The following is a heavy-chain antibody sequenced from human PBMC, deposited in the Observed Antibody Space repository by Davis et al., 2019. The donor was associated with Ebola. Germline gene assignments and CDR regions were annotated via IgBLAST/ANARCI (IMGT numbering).Heavy chain of an antibody. Sequence: AASVKVSCKASGYTFTSYGISWVRQAPGQGLEWMGWISAYNGNTKYSQKFQGRVTITRDTSASTAYMELSSLRSEDTAVYYCARDLYGRGNVVVPAAGDYWGQGTLVTVSS. D-gene: IGHD2-2*01. V-gene: IGHV1-18*01. CDR3: ARDLYGRGNVVVPAAGDY. CDR1: GYTFTSYG. CDR2: ISAYNGNT. J-gene: IGHJ4*02.